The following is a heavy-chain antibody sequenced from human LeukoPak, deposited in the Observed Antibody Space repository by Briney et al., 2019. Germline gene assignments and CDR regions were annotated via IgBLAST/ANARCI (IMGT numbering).Heavy chain of an antibody. V-gene: IGHV4-59*01. CDR2: IYYSGST. CDR3: ARDRVYSSGSYFNYYYGMDV. J-gene: IGHJ6*02. D-gene: IGHD3-10*01. Sequence: SETLSLTCTASGGSITSYYWSWVRQPPGKGLEWMGYIYYSGSTNYNPSLKSRVTISVDTSKNQFSLKLSSVTAADTAVYYCARDRVYSSGSYFNYYYGMDVWGQGTTVTVSS. CDR1: GGSITSYY.